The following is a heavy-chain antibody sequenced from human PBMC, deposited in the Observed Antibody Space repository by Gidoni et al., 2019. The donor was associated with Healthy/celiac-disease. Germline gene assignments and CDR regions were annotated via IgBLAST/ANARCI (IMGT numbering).Heavy chain of an antibody. D-gene: IGHD1-7*01. V-gene: IGHV3-49*04. Sequence: EVQLVESGGGLVQPGRSLRLSCTASGFTLGDYAMSWVRQAPGTGLEWVGFIRSKAYGGTTEYAASVKGRFTISRDDSKSIAYLQMNSLKTEDTAVYYCTRAPGTTSAFDIWGQGTMVTVSS. J-gene: IGHJ3*02. CDR1: GFTLGDYA. CDR2: IRSKAYGGTT. CDR3: TRAPGTTSAFDI.